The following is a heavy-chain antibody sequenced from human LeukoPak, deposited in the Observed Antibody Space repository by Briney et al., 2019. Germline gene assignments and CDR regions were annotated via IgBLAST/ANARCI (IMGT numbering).Heavy chain of an antibody. CDR1: GFVFSDYG. Sequence: GGSLRLSCAASGFVFSDYGMPWVRQAPGKGLEWVAFIRYDGSSEFYADSVKGRFTISRDNSKNTLYLQMNSLRAEDTAVYYCAKESENLDYWGQGTLVTVSS. CDR3: AKESENLDY. V-gene: IGHV3-30*02. CDR2: IRYDGSSE. J-gene: IGHJ4*02.